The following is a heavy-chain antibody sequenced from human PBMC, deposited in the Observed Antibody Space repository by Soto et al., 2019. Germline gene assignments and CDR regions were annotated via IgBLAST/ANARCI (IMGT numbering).Heavy chain of an antibody. CDR2: IKSKTDGGTT. CDR1: GFTFSNAW. J-gene: IGHJ4*02. Sequence: GGSLRLSCAASGFTFSNAWMSWVRQAPGKGLEWVGRIKSKTDGGTTDYAAPVKGRFTISRDDSKNTLYLQMNSLKTEDTAVYYCTTAYMVRGVITGSDLDYWGQGTLVTVSS. CDR3: TTAYMVRGVITGSDLDY. D-gene: IGHD3-10*01. V-gene: IGHV3-15*01.